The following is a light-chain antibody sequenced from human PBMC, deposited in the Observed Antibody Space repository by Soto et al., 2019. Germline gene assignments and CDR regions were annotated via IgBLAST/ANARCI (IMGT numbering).Light chain of an antibody. CDR2: RNN. J-gene: IGLJ2*01. V-gene: IGLV1-47*01. CDR1: SSNIGSNY. Sequence: QSVLTQPPSASGTPGQRVTISCSGSSSNIGSNYVYWYQQLPGTAPKLLIYRNNQRPSGVPDRFSGSKSGTAASLAISGLRSEDEAEYYCATWDDSLFFGGGTKLTVL. CDR3: ATWDDSLF.